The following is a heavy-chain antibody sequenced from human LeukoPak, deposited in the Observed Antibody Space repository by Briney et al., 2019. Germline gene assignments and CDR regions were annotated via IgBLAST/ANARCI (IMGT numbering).Heavy chain of an antibody. J-gene: IGHJ6*03. V-gene: IGHV7-4-1*02. Sequence: ASVKVSCKASGYTFTSYAMNWVRQAPGQGLEWMGWINTNTGNPTYAQGFTGRFVFSLDTSVSTAYLQISSLKAEDTAVYYCARDLAGITMIVVAGYMDVWGKGTTVTVSS. D-gene: IGHD3-22*01. CDR1: GYTFTSYA. CDR2: INTNTGNP. CDR3: ARDLAGITMIVVAGYMDV.